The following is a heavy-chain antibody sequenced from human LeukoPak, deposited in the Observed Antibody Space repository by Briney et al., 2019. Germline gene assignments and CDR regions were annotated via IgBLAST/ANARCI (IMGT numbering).Heavy chain of an antibody. Sequence: SETLSLTCTVSGGSISSGGYYWSWIRQHPGKGLEWIGYIYYSGSTYYNPSLKSRVTISVDTSKNQFSLRLTSVTAADTAVYYCARHRENSYESSHMGFDPWGPGTLVTVSS. CDR3: ARHRENSYESSHMGFDP. V-gene: IGHV4-31*03. CDR1: GGSISSGGYY. J-gene: IGHJ5*02. D-gene: IGHD3-22*01. CDR2: IYYSGST.